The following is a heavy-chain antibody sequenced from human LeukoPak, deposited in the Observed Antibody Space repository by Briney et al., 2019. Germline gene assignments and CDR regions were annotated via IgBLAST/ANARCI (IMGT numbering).Heavy chain of an antibody. D-gene: IGHD3-3*01. J-gene: IGHJ4*02. CDR2: IYHSGST. V-gene: IGHV4-38-2*02. CDR3: ASNSPIDFWSGYRDY. CDR1: GYSISSGYY. Sequence: SETLSLTCTVSGYSISSGYYWGWIRQPPGKGLEWIGSIYHSGSTYYNPSLKSRVTISVDTSKNQFSLKLSSVTAADTAVYYCASNSPIDFWSGYRDYWGQGTLVTVSS.